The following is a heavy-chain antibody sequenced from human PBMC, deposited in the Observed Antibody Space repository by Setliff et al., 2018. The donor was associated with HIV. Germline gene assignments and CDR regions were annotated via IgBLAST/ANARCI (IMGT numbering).Heavy chain of an antibody. Sequence: SETLSLTCTVSGGSISSSSYYWGWIRQPPGKGLEWIGNIYYSGSTYYNPSLKSRVTISVAPSKKQFSLKLSSVTASDTAVYYCARTIVATIFYYFDYWGQGTLVTVSS. D-gene: IGHD5-12*01. CDR2: IYYSGST. J-gene: IGHJ4*02. CDR3: ARTIVATIFYYFDY. V-gene: IGHV4-39*01. CDR1: GGSISSSSYY.